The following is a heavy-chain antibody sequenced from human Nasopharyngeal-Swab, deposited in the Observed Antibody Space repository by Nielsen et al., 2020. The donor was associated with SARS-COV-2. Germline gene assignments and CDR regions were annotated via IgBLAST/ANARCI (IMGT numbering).Heavy chain of an antibody. J-gene: IGHJ4*02. CDR2: IKQSGSGQ. CDR1: GFTFSSYW. CDR3: ARYCSTTSCPRGFDY. D-gene: IGHD2-2*01. V-gene: IGHV3-7*01. Sequence: GESLKISCAASGFTFSSYWMSWVRQAPGKGLEWVAHIKQSGSGQYYVDSVKGRFTISGDNAKNSLSLQMNSLRAEDTAVYYCARYCSTTSCPRGFDYWGQGTLVTVSS.